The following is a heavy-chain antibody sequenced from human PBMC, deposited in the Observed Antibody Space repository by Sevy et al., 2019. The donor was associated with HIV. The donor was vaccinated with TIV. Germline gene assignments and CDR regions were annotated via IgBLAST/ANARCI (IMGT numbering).Heavy chain of an antibody. J-gene: IGHJ6*02. CDR2: ISWDGGST. Sequence: GGSLTLSCAASGFTFDDYTMHWVRQAPGKGLEWVSLISWDGGSTYYADSVKGRFTISRDNSKNSLYLQMNSLRTEDTALYYCAKGIQLGGYYYYGMDVWGQGTTVTVSS. CDR3: AKGIQLGGYYYYGMDV. V-gene: IGHV3-43*01. CDR1: GFTFDDYT. D-gene: IGHD6-6*01.